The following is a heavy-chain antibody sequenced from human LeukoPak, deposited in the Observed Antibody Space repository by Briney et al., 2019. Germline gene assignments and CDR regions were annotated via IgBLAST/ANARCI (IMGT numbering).Heavy chain of an antibody. V-gene: IGHV3-48*03. CDR3: ARDCGGGSCYGPYDAFDI. CDR2: ISSSGSTI. CDR1: GFAFSSHG. D-gene: IGHD2-15*01. J-gene: IGHJ3*02. Sequence: GGSLRLSCAVSGFAFSSHGMNWVRQAPGKGLEWVSYISSSGSTIYYADSVKGRFTISRDNAKNSLYLQMNSLRAEDTAVYYCARDCGGGSCYGPYDAFDIWGQGTMVTVSS.